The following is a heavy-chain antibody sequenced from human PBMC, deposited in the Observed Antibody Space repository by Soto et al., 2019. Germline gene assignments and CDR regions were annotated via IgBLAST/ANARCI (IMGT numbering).Heavy chain of an antibody. CDR2: IWYDGSNK. Sequence: QVQLVESGGGVVQPGRSLRLSCAASGFTFSSYGMHWVRQAPGKGLEWVAVIWYDGSNKYYADSVKGRFTISRDNSKNPLYLQMNCLRGEDMAVYYCAREGYCSSTSCYPFDYWGQGSLVTVSS. V-gene: IGHV3-33*01. J-gene: IGHJ4*02. CDR1: GFTFSSYG. CDR3: AREGYCSSTSCYPFDY. D-gene: IGHD2-2*01.